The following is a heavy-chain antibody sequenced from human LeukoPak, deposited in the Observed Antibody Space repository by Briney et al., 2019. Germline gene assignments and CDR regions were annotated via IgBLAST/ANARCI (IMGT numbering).Heavy chain of an antibody. CDR1: EFTFSSYA. CDR3: ARERFLEWFDAFDI. V-gene: IGHV3-30-3*01. J-gene: IGHJ3*02. Sequence: GRSLRLSCAASEFTFSSYAMHWVRQAPGKGLEWVAVISYDGSNKYYADSVKGRFTISRDNSKNTLYLQMNSLRAEDTAVYYCARERFLEWFDAFDIWGQGTMVTVSS. CDR2: ISYDGSNK. D-gene: IGHD3-3*01.